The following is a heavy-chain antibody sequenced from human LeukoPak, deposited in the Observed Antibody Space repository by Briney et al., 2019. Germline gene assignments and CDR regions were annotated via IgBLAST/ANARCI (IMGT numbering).Heavy chain of an antibody. CDR1: GGTFSSYA. V-gene: IGHV3-64*01. Sequence: SCKASGGTFSSYAMHWVRQAPGKGLEYVSAISSNGGSTYYANSVKGRFTISRDNSKNTLYLQMGSLRAEDMAVYYCARGAQPYSSSSPVDYWGQGTLVTVSS. CDR3: ARGAQPYSSSSPVDY. CDR2: ISSNGGST. J-gene: IGHJ4*02. D-gene: IGHD6-6*01.